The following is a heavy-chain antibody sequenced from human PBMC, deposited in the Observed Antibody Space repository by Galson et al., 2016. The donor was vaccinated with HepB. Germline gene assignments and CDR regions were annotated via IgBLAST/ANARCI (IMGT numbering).Heavy chain of an antibody. J-gene: IGHJ4*02. CDR2: FHYSGRL. Sequence: TLSLTCTVSGGSVSSGAYFWTWIRHHPGEGLEWIGHFHYSGRLSYNPSLKSPIITSVDTFKNQFSLKVYSVTAADTAVYYCARVGGYEGFCWGRGILVTVSS. D-gene: IGHD5-12*01. CDR1: GGSVSSGAYF. V-gene: IGHV4-31*01. CDR3: ARVGGYEGFC.